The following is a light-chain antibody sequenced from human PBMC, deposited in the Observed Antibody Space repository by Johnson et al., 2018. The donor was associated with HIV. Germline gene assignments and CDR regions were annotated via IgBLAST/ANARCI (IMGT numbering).Light chain of an antibody. J-gene: IGLJ1*01. Sequence: QSLLTQPPSVSAAPGQKVTISCSGSSSNVGNNVVSWYQQLPGTAPKVLIYEDNKRPSGIPDRFSGSKSATSATLALTGLPPGDEADYYCGAWDRSLSAEVFGTGTKVTVL. CDR2: EDN. CDR3: GAWDRSLSAEV. V-gene: IGLV1-51*02. CDR1: SSNVGNNV.